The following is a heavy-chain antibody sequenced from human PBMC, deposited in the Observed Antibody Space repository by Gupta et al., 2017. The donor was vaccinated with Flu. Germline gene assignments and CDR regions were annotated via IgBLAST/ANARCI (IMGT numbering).Heavy chain of an antibody. D-gene: IGHD2-8*02. Sequence: QVQLVQSGAAVKKTGASVKVSCKASGYTFTSYYMHWVRQAPGQGLEWMGIINPSGGSTSYAQKFQGRVTMTRDTSTSTVYMELSSLRSEDTAVYYCSRTSGGGDWFDPWGQGTLVTVSS. CDR3: SRTSGGGDWFDP. V-gene: IGHV1-46*01. CDR2: INPSGGST. CDR1: GYTFTSYY. J-gene: IGHJ5*02.